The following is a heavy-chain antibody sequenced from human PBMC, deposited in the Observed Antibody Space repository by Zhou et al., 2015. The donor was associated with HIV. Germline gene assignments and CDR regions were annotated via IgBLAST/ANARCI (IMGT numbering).Heavy chain of an antibody. CDR2: ITPMFEID. CDR3: ARSSVNHENAFDI. Sequence: LVQSGTEVRKPGSSVKVSCKASGGTFSGSDLSWVRQAPGQGLEWMGGITPMFEIDKYTQKFRTRLIITVDKFTSTAYMELSSLTSEDTAIYFCARSSVNHENAFDIWGQGTNVIVSP. CDR1: GGTFSGSD. V-gene: IGHV1-69*17. J-gene: IGHJ3*02. D-gene: IGHD3-22*01.